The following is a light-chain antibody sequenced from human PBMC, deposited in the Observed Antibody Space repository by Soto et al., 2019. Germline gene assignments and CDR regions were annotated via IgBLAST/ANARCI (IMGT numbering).Light chain of an antibody. CDR3: LQHNSYPYT. CDR1: QGLTND. J-gene: IGKJ2*01. V-gene: IGKV1-17*01. Sequence: DLQMTQSPSSLSASVGVRVTITCRARQGLTNDFGWYQQKPGKAPKRLIYAASSLQRGVPSRFSGSGSGTAFTLTISSLKPDEFATYYCLQHNSYPYTFGQGTKLEIK. CDR2: AAS.